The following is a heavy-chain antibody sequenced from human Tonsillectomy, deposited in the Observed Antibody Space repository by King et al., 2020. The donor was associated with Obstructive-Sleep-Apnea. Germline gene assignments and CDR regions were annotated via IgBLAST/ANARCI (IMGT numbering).Heavy chain of an antibody. CDR3: ARHFSPYGENSVLVY. CDR2: IDPSDSYT. CDR1: GYSFTTYW. Sequence: QLVQSGAELKKPGESLRISCRGSGYSFTTYWITWVRQMPGKGLEYMGRIDPSDSYTHYSPSFQGHVTISVDNSGSTAYLQLSSLKASDTAIYYCARHFSPYGENSVLVYWGQGTLVAVSS. V-gene: IGHV5-10-1*01. D-gene: IGHD4-17*01. J-gene: IGHJ4*02.